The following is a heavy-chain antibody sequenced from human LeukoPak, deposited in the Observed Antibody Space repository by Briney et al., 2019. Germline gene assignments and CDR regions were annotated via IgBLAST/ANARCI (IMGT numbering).Heavy chain of an antibody. CDR3: ARVTQTDYDFDY. V-gene: IGHV1-18*01. CDR2: FSAYNGNT. CDR1: GGTFSSYA. J-gene: IGHJ4*02. D-gene: IGHD4-17*01. Sequence: ASVKVSCKASGGTFSSYAISWVRQAPGQGLEWMGWFSAYNGNTDYAQKLQGRVTMTTDTSTSTAYMELRSLRSDDTAVYYCARVTQTDYDFDYWGQGTLVTVSS.